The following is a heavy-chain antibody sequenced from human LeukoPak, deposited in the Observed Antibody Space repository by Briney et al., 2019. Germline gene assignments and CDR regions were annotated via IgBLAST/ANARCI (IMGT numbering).Heavy chain of an antibody. CDR1: GFTFRNYG. CDR3: ARDRATRYFDL. CDR2: IWYDGSNK. V-gene: IGHV3-33*01. D-gene: IGHD3-10*01. Sequence: GGSLRLPCAASGFTFRNYGMHWVRQAPGKGLEWVAFIWYDGSNKYYADSVKGRFTISRDSSKNTLYLQMNSLRAEDTASYYCARDRATRYFDLWGRGTLVTVSS. J-gene: IGHJ2*01.